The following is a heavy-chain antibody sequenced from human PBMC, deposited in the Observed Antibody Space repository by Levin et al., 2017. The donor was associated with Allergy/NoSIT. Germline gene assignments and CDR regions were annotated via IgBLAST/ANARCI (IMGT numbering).Heavy chain of an antibody. V-gene: IGHV3-53*01. CDR1: GFTVSSNY. CDR3: ARGTLRGRKIDY. J-gene: IGHJ4*02. CDR2: IYSGGST. Sequence: LSLTCAASGFTVSSNYMSWVRQAPGKGLEWVSVIYSGGSTYYADSVKGRFTISRDNSKNTLYLQMNSLRAEDTAVYYCARGTLRGRKIDYWGQGTLVTVSS. D-gene: IGHD5/OR15-5a*01.